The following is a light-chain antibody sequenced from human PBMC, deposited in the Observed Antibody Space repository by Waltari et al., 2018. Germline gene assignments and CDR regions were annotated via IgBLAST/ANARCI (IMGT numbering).Light chain of an antibody. CDR2: DAS. J-gene: IGKJ1*01. Sequence: EIVLTQSPATLSLSPGERATLSCRASQSVHNYLAWYQQKPGQAPRPLIYDASNRATGVPARFSGSGSGTEFTLTISSLQSEDFAVYYCQQYNNWPRTFGQGTKVEIK. CDR3: QQYNNWPRT. V-gene: IGKV3-11*01. CDR1: QSVHNY.